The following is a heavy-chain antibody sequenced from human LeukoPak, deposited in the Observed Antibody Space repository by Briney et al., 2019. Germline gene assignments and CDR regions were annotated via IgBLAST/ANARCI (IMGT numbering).Heavy chain of an antibody. D-gene: IGHD6-19*01. Sequence: GRSLRLSCAASGFTFSRYAMHWVRQAPGKGLEWVAIISYDGSNKYYADSVKGRFTISRDNGKNTLYLQMNSLTAEDTAVYYCARAIAVAGKYYFDFWGQGTLVTVSS. V-gene: IGHV3-30-3*01. CDR2: ISYDGSNK. CDR3: ARAIAVAGKYYFDF. CDR1: GFTFSRYA. J-gene: IGHJ4*02.